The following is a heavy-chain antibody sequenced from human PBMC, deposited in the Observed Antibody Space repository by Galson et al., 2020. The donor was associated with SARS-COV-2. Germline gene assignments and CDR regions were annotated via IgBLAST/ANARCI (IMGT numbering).Heavy chain of an antibody. V-gene: IGHV3-23*01. CDR3: AKEWGSYGPNSDYYYYYGMDV. J-gene: IGHJ6*02. CDR1: GFTFSSYA. Sequence: PGGSLRLSCAASGFTFSSYAMSWVRQAPGKGLEWVSAISGSGGSTYYADSVKGRFTISRDNSKNTLYLQMNSLGAEDTAVYYCAKEWGSYGPNSDYYYYYGMDVWGQGTTVTVSS. CDR2: ISGSGGST. D-gene: IGHD5-18*01.